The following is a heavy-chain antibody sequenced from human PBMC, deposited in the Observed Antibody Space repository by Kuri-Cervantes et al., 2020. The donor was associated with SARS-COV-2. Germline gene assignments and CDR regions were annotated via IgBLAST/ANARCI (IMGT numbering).Heavy chain of an antibody. CDR3: ARDLERFGAGYYYGMDV. J-gene: IGHJ6*02. CDR1: GGSFSGYY. CDR2: INHSGST. Sequence: GSLRLSCAVYGGSFSGYYWSWIRQPPGKGLEWIGEINHSGSTNYNPSLKSRVTISVDTSKNQFSLKLNSVTPEDTAVYYCARDLERFGAGYYYGMDVWGQGTTVTVSS. D-gene: IGHD1-1*01. V-gene: IGHV4-34*01.